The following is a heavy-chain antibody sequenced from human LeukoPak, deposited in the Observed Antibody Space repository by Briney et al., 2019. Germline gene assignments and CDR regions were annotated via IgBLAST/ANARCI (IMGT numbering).Heavy chain of an antibody. V-gene: IGHV3-30*03. CDR1: GFTFSNYG. CDR2: ISYDRTTK. Sequence: GGSLRLSCAASGFTFSNYGMHWVRQAPGKGLEWVAVISYDRTTKYYADSVKGRFTISRDNSKNTLYLQMNSLRAEDTAVYYCARDPGRCSSTSCYPDYWGQGTLVTVSS. D-gene: IGHD2-2*01. J-gene: IGHJ4*02. CDR3: ARDPGRCSSTSCYPDY.